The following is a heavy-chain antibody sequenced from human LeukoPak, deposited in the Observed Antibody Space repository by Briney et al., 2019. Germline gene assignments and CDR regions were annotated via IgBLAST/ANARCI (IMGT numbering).Heavy chain of an antibody. CDR1: GFSFMNAW. J-gene: IGHJ4*02. Sequence: PGGSLRLSCAASGFSFMNAWMIWVRQAPGKGLEWVGRIKSNADGGTPDYAAPARGRFTISRDDSKNTLYLQMNSLKTADTAVYYCPTFYHEYSPYWGRGTLVTVSS. D-gene: IGHD2/OR15-2a*01. V-gene: IGHV3-15*01. CDR2: IKSNADGGTP. CDR3: PTFYHEYSPY.